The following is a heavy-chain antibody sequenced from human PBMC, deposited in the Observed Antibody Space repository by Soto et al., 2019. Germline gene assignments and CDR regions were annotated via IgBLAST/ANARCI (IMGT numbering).Heavy chain of an antibody. Sequence: GGSLRLSCAASGFTFRSFTMNWVRQAPGKGLEWVSTISSNSAYIYYTDALRGRFTISRDNAKNSLHLQMNSLRAEDTAVYYCTRDASRDSSARGWFDPWGPGTLVPV. CDR3: TRDASRDSSARGWFDP. CDR2: ISSNSAYI. CDR1: GFTFRSFT. D-gene: IGHD6-13*01. J-gene: IGHJ5*02. V-gene: IGHV3-21*01.